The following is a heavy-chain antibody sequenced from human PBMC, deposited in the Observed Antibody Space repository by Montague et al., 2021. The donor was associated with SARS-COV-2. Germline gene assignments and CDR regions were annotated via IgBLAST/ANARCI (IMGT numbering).Heavy chain of an antibody. CDR3: ARTGYSSGWHSFDY. CDR2: IYPSGST. V-gene: IGHV4-4*02. Sequence: SETLSLTCVVSGGSISSINWWSWVRQPPGKGLEWIGEIYPSGSTNYNPSLKSRVIISVDKSKNQFSLKLSSVTAADTAVYYCARTGYSSGWHSFDYWGQGTLVTVSS. D-gene: IGHD6-19*01. CDR1: GGSISSINW. J-gene: IGHJ4*02.